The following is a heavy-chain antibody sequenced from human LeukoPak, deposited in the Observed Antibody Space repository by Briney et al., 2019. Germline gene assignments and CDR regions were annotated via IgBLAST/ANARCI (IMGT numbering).Heavy chain of an antibody. J-gene: IGHJ3*02. D-gene: IGHD6-19*01. V-gene: IGHV5-51*01. CDR2: IYPGDSDT. CDR3: ARRDSSGSDAFDI. CDR1: GYSFTSYW. Sequence: GESLQISCKGSGYSFTSYWIGWVRPLPGKGLEWMGIIYPGDSDTRYSPSFQGQVTISADKSISTAYLQWSSLKASDTAMYYCARRDSSGSDAFDIWGQGTMVTVSS.